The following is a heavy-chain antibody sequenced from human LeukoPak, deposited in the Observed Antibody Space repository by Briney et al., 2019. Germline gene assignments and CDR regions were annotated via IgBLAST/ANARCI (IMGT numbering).Heavy chain of an antibody. J-gene: IGHJ4*02. Sequence: SVKVSCKASAGTFSSYAISWVRQAPGQGLEWMGGINPIFGTANYAQKFQGRVTITADESTSTAYMELSSLRSEDTAVYYCARDYYGSGSYTGHYWGQGTLVTVSS. V-gene: IGHV1-69*13. D-gene: IGHD3-10*01. CDR2: INPIFGTA. CDR1: AGTFSSYA. CDR3: ARDYYGSGSYTGHY.